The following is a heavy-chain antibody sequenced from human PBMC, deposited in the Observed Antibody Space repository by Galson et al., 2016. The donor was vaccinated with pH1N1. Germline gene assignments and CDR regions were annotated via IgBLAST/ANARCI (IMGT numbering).Heavy chain of an antibody. CDR3: ATETGSSGMDV. J-gene: IGHJ6*02. CDR1: GYTFTELS. CDR2: ILPIVGIT. Sequence: SVKVSCKASGYTFTELSMNWVRQAPGQGLEWMGRILPIVGITNYAQKLQGRVTIIADRFTSTVSMELSGLTSDDTAVYYCATETGSSGMDVWDQGTTVTVSS. V-gene: IGHV1-69*02. D-gene: IGHD3-10*01.